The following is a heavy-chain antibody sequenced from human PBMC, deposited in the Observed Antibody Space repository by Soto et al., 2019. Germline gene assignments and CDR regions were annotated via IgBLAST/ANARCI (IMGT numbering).Heavy chain of an antibody. Sequence: EVQLLESGGGLVQPGGSLTLSCATSGFTFSSYAMVWVRQAAEKGLEWVASTSNNGDTAYYADSVKGRFTISRGNSENTLYLQMNGLRADDTALYFCAKSRVFIGAIVTLLDSWGQGTQVTVSS. CDR3: AKSRVFIGAIVTLLDS. CDR2: TSNNGDTA. D-gene: IGHD3-16*02. J-gene: IGHJ4*02. V-gene: IGHV3-23*01. CDR1: GFTFSSYA.